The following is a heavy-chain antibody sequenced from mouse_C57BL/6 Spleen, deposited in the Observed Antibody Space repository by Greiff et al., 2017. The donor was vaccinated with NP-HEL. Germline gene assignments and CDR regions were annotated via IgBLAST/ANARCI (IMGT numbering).Heavy chain of an antibody. J-gene: IGHJ1*03. D-gene: IGHD1-1*01. CDR1: GYTFTSYW. CDR2: IYPGSGST. V-gene: IGHV1-55*01. CDR3: ARKGNYYGSSPWYFDV. Sequence: VQLQQPGAELVKPGASVKMSCKASGYTFTSYWITWVKQRPGQGLEWIGDIYPGSGSTNYNEKFKSKATLTVDTSSSTAYMQLSSLTSEDSAVYYCARKGNYYGSSPWYFDVWGTGTTVTVSS.